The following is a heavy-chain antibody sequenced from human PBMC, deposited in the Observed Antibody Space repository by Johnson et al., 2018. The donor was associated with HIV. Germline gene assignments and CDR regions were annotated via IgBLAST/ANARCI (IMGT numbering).Heavy chain of an antibody. V-gene: IGHV3-23*04. CDR2: ISDSGGGT. J-gene: IGHJ3*02. CDR3: AKEEGLAAAGTGEAFDI. CDR1: GFTFSIYA. Sequence: VQLVESGGVVVQPGGSLRLSCAASGFTFSIYAMIWVRQAPGKGLEWVSAISDSGGGTYSADSVKGRFTISRDNSKNTLYLQMNSLRAEDTAVYYCAKEEGLAAAGTGEAFDIWGQGTMVTVSS. D-gene: IGHD6-13*01.